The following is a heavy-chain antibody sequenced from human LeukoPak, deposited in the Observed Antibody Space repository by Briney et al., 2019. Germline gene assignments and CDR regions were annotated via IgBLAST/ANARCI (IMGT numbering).Heavy chain of an antibody. J-gene: IGHJ6*03. CDR3: ARGGGIFGVVRSLGYYYYYMDV. CDR2: INPSGGST. D-gene: IGHD3-3*01. V-gene: IGHV1-46*01. CDR1: GYTFTSYY. Sequence: ASVKVSCKASGYTFTSYYMHWVRQAPGQGLEWMGIINPSGGSTSYAQKSQGRVTMTRDMSTSTVYMELSSLRSEDTAVYYCARGGGIFGVVRSLGYYYYYMDVWGKGTTVTVSS.